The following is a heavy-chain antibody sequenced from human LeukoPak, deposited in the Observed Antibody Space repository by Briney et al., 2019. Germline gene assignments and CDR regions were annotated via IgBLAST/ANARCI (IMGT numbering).Heavy chain of an antibody. Sequence: GGSLRLSCAASGFTFSSYAMHWVRHAPEKGLEWVANIKQDGSEKYYVDSVKGRFTISTDNAQNSLYLQMNSLRVEDTAAYYCARDLYLVYWGQGTLVTVSS. CDR1: GFTFSSYA. CDR3: ARDLYLVY. CDR2: IKQDGSEK. V-gene: IGHV3-7*01. J-gene: IGHJ4*02.